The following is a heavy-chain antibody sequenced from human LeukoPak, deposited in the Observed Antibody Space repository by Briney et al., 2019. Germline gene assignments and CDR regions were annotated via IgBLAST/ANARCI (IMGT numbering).Heavy chain of an antibody. CDR2: INSDGSST. D-gene: IGHD3-16*01. CDR1: GFTFSSYW. Sequence: GGSLRLSCAASGFTFSSYWIHWVRQAPGKGLVWVSRINSDGSSTSYADSVKGRFTISRDNAKNTLYLQMNCLGAEDTAVYYCARVRGCYYSDYGGQGTLVTVS. CDR3: ARVRGCYYSDY. V-gene: IGHV3-74*01. J-gene: IGHJ4*02.